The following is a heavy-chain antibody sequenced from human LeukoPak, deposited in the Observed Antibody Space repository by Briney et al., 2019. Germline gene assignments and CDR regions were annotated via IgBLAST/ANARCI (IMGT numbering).Heavy chain of an antibody. D-gene: IGHD5-24*01. CDR1: GGSFSGYD. V-gene: IGHV4-34*01. CDR3: ARGLGWKVATMDLFFMDV. CDR2: INDGGDT. Sequence: PSETLSLTCGVYGGSFSGYDWSWVRQPPGKGLEWIGEINDGGDTNYNPSLKSRVTMSVDTSKNHFSLEVRSMTAADTAVYYCARGLGWKVATMDLFFMDVWGEGTTVTVSS. J-gene: IGHJ6*03.